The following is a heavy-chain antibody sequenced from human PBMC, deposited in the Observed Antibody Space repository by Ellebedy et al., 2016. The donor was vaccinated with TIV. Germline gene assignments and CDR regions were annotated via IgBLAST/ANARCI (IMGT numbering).Heavy chain of an antibody. Sequence: GESLKISCAASGFTFDDYAMHWVRQAPGKGLEWVAHIKTDGSETYYVDSVKGRFTISRENAKNALFLQMDGLRVDDSAVYYCVGFGVFNLWGQGAPVTVSS. CDR1: GFTFDDYA. D-gene: IGHD3-3*01. J-gene: IGHJ5*02. V-gene: IGHV3-7*01. CDR2: IKTDGSET. CDR3: VGFGVFNL.